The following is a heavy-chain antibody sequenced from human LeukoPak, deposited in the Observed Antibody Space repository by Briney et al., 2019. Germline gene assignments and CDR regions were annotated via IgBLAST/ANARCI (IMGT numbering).Heavy chain of an antibody. CDR2: IKSDGGKT. CDR1: GFAFQAFE. V-gene: IGHV3-43*02. CDR3: ATWAFYHGVDV. D-gene: IGHD1-26*01. Sequence: GGSLRLSCTASGFAFQAFEMHWVRQVPGKGLEWVSLIKSDGGKTDYADSVRGRFTISRDNGENSLYLQMNSLRSEDSALYYCATWAFYHGVDVWGQGTMVTVSS. J-gene: IGHJ6*02.